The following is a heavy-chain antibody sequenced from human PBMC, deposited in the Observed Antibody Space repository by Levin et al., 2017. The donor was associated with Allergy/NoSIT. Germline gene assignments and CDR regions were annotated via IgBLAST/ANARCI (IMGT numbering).Heavy chain of an antibody. Sequence: GESLKISCSASGFTFSDYYMNWIRQAPGKGLEWISSMSGISRYTTAVGAFKDRVTLSRDNAKNTLSLQIFNLRADDTAVYYCARGSVAAAAPFDMWGRGTLLTVS. V-gene: IGHV3-11*05. CDR2: MSGISRYT. CDR3: ARGSVAAAAPFDM. J-gene: IGHJ3*02. D-gene: IGHD6-25*01. CDR1: GFTFSDYY.